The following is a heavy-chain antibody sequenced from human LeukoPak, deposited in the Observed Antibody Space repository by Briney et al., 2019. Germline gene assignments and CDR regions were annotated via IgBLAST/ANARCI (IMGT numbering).Heavy chain of an antibody. Sequence: GGSLRLSCAASGFTFSTYAMIWVRQAPGKGLEWVSAISGPGDTTFYADSVKGRFTVSRDNSKNTLGLQMNSLRADDTAVYYCAKDRGYWGQGTLVTVSS. CDR3: AKDRGY. CDR1: GFTFSTYA. CDR2: ISGPGDTT. J-gene: IGHJ4*02. V-gene: IGHV3-23*01.